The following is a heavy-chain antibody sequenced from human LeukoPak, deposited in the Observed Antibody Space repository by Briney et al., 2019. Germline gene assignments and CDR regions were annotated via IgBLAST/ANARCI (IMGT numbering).Heavy chain of an antibody. D-gene: IGHD3-3*01. Sequence: SETLSLTCTVSGGSISGSSYFWGWIRRPPGKGLEWIGSIYFSGSTYYNPSLKSRVSISVDTSKNHFSLKLSSVTAADTAVYYCAGVGVALYYYYGMDLWGQGTTVTVSS. CDR3: AGVGVALYYYYGMDL. V-gene: IGHV4-39*02. CDR2: IYFSGST. CDR1: GGSISGSSYF. J-gene: IGHJ6*02.